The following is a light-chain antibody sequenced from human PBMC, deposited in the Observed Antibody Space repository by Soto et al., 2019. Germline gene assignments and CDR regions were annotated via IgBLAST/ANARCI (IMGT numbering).Light chain of an antibody. J-gene: IGKJ1*01. CDR1: QSLLSSDGNTY. CDR2: QVS. Sequence: DVVMTQSPLSLPVTLGQPASISCRSNQSLLSSDGNTYLNWFQQRPGQSPRRLTSQVSIRDSGVPDRCRGRRSGADFTLKISRVEAEDVGMYCCMQGTRWPPWTFGQGTKVEIK. V-gene: IGKV2-30*01. CDR3: MQGTRWPPWT.